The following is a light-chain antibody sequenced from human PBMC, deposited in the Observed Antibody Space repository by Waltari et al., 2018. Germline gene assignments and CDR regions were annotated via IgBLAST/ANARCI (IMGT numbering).Light chain of an antibody. CDR1: SSDVGSYNL. J-gene: IGLJ1*01. Sequence: QSALTQPASVSGSPGQSITISCTGTSSDVGSYNLVSWYQHHPGKAPKLMLYEGSKRPSGVSNRFSGSKSGNTASLTISGLQAEDEADYYCCSYAGSNTYVFGTGTKVTVL. V-gene: IGLV2-23*01. CDR2: EGS. CDR3: CSYAGSNTYV.